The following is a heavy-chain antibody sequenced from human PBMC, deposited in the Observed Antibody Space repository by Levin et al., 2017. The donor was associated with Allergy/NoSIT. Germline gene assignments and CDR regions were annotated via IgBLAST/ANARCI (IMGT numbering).Heavy chain of an antibody. CDR2: IYLSGST. CDR1: GGSISSGGYS. V-gene: IGHV4-30-2*01. D-gene: IGHD5-18*01. J-gene: IGHJ4*02. Sequence: SQTLSLTCAVSGGSISSGGYSWSWIRQPPGKGLEWIGNIYLSGSTNDNPSLKSRVTMSVDRSKNQFSLKLSYVTAADTAVYYCARVAGYSYGYYFDYWGPGTLVTVYS. CDR3: ARVAGYSYGYYFDY.